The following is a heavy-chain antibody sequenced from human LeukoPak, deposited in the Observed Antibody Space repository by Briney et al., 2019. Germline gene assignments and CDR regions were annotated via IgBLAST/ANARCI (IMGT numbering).Heavy chain of an antibody. D-gene: IGHD3-22*01. V-gene: IGHV4-34*01. Sequence: SETLSLTCAVYGGSFSGYYWSWIRQPPGKGLEWIGEINHSGSTNYNPSLKSRVTISVDTSKNQFSLKLSSVTAADTAVYYCARARRVNPYYYDSSGYYCLFDYWGQGTRVTASS. CDR3: ARARRVNPYYYDSSGYYCLFDY. CDR1: GGSFSGYY. CDR2: INHSGST. J-gene: IGHJ4*02.